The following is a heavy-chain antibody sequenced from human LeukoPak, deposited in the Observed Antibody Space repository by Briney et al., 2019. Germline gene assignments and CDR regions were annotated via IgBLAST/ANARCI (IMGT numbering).Heavy chain of an antibody. CDR3: ARVGNGYNWFDP. V-gene: IGHV4-38-2*02. J-gene: IGHJ5*02. CDR2: IYRSGST. CDR1: GYSISSGYY. D-gene: IGHD4-23*01. Sequence: PSETLSLTCTVSGYSISSGYYWGWIRQPPGKGLEWIGSIYRSGSTYYNPSLKSRVTISVDTSKNQFSLKLSSVTAADTAVYYCARVGNGYNWFDPWGQGTLVTVSS.